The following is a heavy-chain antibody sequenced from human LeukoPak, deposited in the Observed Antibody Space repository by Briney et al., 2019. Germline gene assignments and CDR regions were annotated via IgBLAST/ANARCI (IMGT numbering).Heavy chain of an antibody. J-gene: IGHJ4*02. CDR2: IYYSGST. D-gene: IGHD6-19*01. CDR1: GGSISSSSYY. Sequence: ASETLSLTCTVSGGSISSSSYYWGWIRQPPGRGLEWIGSIYYSGSTYYNPSLKSRVTISVDTSKNQFSLKLSSVTAADTAVYYCARGIAVAGRGRYYFDYWGQGTLVTVSS. CDR3: ARGIAVAGRGRYYFDY. V-gene: IGHV4-39*01.